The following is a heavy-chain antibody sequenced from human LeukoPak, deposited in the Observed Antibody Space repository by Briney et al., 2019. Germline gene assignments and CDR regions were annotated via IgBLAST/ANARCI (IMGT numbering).Heavy chain of an antibody. J-gene: IGHJ4*02. V-gene: IGHV4-59*11. CDR2: IFYTGST. CDR3: ARDGYSGTSHFDH. D-gene: IGHD1-26*01. CDR1: GGSISSHF. Sequence: SETLSLTCTVSGGSISSHFWSWIRQPPGKGLEWIGYIFYTGSTNYNPSLKSRVTISVDTSKNQFSLKLSSVTAADTAVYYCARDGYSGTSHFDHWGQGTLVTVSS.